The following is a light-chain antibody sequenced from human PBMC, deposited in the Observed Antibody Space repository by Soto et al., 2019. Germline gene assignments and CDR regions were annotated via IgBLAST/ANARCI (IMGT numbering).Light chain of an antibody. V-gene: IGKV3D-11*01. CDR1: QAVNTR. CDR2: LAS. Sequence: EIVLTQSPATLSSFPGDRVTLSCRASQAVNTRLAWYQHKPGQAPRLLIYLASNRAAGVPARFSGSGSGTDFTLTISRLEPEDFAVYYCQQYDAWPLTFGGGTKVDIK. CDR3: QQYDAWPLT. J-gene: IGKJ4*01.